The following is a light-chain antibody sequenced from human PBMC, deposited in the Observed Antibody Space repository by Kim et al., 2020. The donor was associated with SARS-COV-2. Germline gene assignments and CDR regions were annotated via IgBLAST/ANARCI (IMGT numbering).Light chain of an antibody. J-gene: IGKJ5*01. V-gene: IGKV3-20*01. CDR3: QQYGSSST. CDR2: GAS. CDR1: QSVSSSY. Sequence: LSPGERATLSCRASQSVSSSYLAWYQQKPGQAPRLLIYGASSRATGIPDRFSGSGSGTDFTLTISRLEPEDFAVYYCQQYGSSSTFGQGTRLEIK.